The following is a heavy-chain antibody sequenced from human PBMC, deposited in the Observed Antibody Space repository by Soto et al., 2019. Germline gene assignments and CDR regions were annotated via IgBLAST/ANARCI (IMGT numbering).Heavy chain of an antibody. V-gene: IGHV3-30*18. J-gene: IGHJ5*02. D-gene: IGHD6-13*01. Sequence: QVQLVESGGGVVQPGRSLRLSCAASGFTFSSYGMHWVRQAPGKGLEWVAVISYDGSNKYYADSVKGRFTISRDNSKNTLYLQMTSLRAEDTAVYYCAKGGGASSSWYDDPQQNWFDPWGQGTLVTVSS. CDR2: ISYDGSNK. CDR3: AKGGGASSSWYDDPQQNWFDP. CDR1: GFTFSSYG.